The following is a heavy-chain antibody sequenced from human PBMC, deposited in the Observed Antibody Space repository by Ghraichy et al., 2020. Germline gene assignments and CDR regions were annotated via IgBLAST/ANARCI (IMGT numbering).Heavy chain of an antibody. CDR2: INHSGST. V-gene: IGHV4-34*01. D-gene: IGHD4-11*01. Sequence: SETLSLTCAVYGGSFSGYYWSWIRQPPGKGLEWIGEINHSGSTNYNPSLKSRVTISVDTSKNQFSLKLSSVTAADTAVYYCARDPISKDNWFDPWGQGTLVTVSS. CDR3: ARDPISKDNWFDP. CDR1: GGSFSGYY. J-gene: IGHJ5*02.